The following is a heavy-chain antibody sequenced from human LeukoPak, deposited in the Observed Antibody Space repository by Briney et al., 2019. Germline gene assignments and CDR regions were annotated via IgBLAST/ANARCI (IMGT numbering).Heavy chain of an antibody. CDR1: GGSFSGYY. V-gene: IGHV4-34*01. D-gene: IGHD3-22*01. CDR3: ARHRYYYDSSGYYVFDY. CDR2: INHSGST. Sequence: SETLSLTCAVYGGSFSGYYWSWIRQPPGKGLEWIGEINHSGSTNYNPSLKSRVTISVDTSKNQFSLKLSSVTAADTAVYYCARHRYYYDSSGYYVFDYWGQGTLVTVSS. J-gene: IGHJ4*02.